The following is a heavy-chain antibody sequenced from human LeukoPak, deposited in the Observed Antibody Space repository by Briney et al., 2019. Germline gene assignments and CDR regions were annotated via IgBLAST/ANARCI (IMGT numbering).Heavy chain of an antibody. CDR1: GXSFTTYW. CDR3: AKAGGNSGGPFFDY. CDR2: VYPDDSDT. V-gene: IGHV5-51*01. J-gene: IGHJ4*02. Sequence: GESLKISFKGSGXSFTTYWIGWVRQMPGKGLEWMGIVYPDDSDTRYSPSFQGQVTISADKSIGTAYLQWSSLKASDTAMYYCAKAGGNSGGPFFDYWGQGTLVTVSS. D-gene: IGHD4-23*01.